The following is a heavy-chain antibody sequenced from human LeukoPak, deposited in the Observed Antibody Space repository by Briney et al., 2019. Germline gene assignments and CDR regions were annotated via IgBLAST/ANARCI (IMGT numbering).Heavy chain of an antibody. CDR1: GFTFSTYV. D-gene: IGHD1-1*01. CDR2: ISGSVGST. Sequence: GGSLRLSCAASGFTFSTYVMSWVRQAPGKGLEWVSAISGSVGSTYYADSVKGRFTISRDNSKNTLYLQMNSLGADDTAVYYCAKGNWRYFDYWGQGTLFTASS. V-gene: IGHV3-23*01. J-gene: IGHJ4*02. CDR3: AKGNWRYFDY.